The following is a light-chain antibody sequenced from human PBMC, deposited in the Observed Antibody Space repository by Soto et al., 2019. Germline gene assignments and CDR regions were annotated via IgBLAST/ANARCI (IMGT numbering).Light chain of an antibody. CDR3: CSYGGSFPYV. V-gene: IGLV2-11*01. Sequence: QPALAQPPSVFGSPGQSVTISCTGTISDVSGYDYVSWYQQHPGKAPKLLIYDVTKRPSGVPDRCSGSKSGNTASLTISGLQAEDEADFFCCSYGGSFPYVFGTGTKVT. CDR2: DVT. CDR1: ISDVSGYDY. J-gene: IGLJ1*01.